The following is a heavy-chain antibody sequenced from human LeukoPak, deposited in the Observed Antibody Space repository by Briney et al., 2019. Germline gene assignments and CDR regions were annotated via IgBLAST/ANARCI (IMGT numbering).Heavy chain of an antibody. CDR3: ARDKYCSSTSCSYRYYYYYYGMDV. D-gene: IGHD2-2*01. Sequence: GGSLRLSCAASGFTFSSYRMNWVRQAPGKGLEWVSSISSSSSYIYYADSVKGRFTISRDNAKNSLYLQMNSLRAEDTAVYYCARDKYCSSTSCSYRYYYYYYGMDVWGQGTTVTVSS. J-gene: IGHJ6*02. V-gene: IGHV3-21*01. CDR2: ISSSSSYI. CDR1: GFTFSSYR.